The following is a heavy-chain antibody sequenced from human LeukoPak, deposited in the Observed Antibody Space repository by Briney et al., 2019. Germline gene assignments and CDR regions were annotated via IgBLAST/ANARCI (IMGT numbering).Heavy chain of an antibody. CDR3: AKDHIGAPDDY. CDR2: ISYDGSNK. V-gene: IGHV3-30*18. Sequence: GGSLRLSCAASGFTFSTYWMHWVRQAPGKGLEWVAVISYDGSNKYYADSVKGRFTISRDNSKNTLYLQMNSLRAEDTAVYYCAKDHIGAPDDYWGQGTLVTVSS. CDR1: GFTFSTYW. J-gene: IGHJ4*02. D-gene: IGHD2-21*01.